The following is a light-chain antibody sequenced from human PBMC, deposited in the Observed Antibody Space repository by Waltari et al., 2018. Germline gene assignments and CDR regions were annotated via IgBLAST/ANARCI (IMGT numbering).Light chain of an antibody. CDR1: QSVLSSSNNKNY. CDR3: QHYYTAPLT. J-gene: IGKJ4*01. Sequence: DIVMTQSPDSLAVSLGERATINCKSSQSVLSSSNNKNYLAWYQQKPGQPPKLLIYWASTRESGVPDRFSGSGSGTDFTLTISSLQAEDVAAYYCQHYYTAPLTFGGGTKVEIK. V-gene: IGKV4-1*01. CDR2: WAS.